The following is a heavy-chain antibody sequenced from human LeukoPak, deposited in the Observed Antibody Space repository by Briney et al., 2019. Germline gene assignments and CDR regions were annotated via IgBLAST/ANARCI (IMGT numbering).Heavy chain of an antibody. D-gene: IGHD6-19*01. CDR3: ARSVEQWLAPDWYFDL. CDR1: GGSISSYY. V-gene: IGHV4-59*08. CDR2: IYYSGST. J-gene: IGHJ2*01. Sequence: SETLSLTCTVSGGSISSYYWSWIRQPPGKGLEWIGYIYYSGSTNYNPSLKSRVTISVGTSKNQFSLKLSSVTAADTAVYYCARSVEQWLAPDWYFDLWGRGTLVTVSS.